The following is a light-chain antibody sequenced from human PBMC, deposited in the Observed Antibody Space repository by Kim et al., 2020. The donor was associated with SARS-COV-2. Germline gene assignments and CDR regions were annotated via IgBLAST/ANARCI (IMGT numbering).Light chain of an antibody. CDR2: GAS. V-gene: IGKV1-39*01. J-gene: IGKJ5*01. CDR1: QNIVNY. Sequence: SVGDRVIISCRASQNIVNYLNWYQWKHGKAPKLLISGASSLHSGVPSRFSGGGSGTDFTLTISTLLPEDFATYYCQQSYSPTQITFGQGTRLEIK. CDR3: QQSYSPTQIT.